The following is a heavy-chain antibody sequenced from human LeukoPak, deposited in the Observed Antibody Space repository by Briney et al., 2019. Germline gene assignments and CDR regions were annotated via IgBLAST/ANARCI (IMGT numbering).Heavy chain of an antibody. CDR2: ISSSGSTI. CDR3: ARARMASSFFDY. D-gene: IGHD2-8*01. CDR1: GFTFSSYE. Sequence: GGSLRLSCAASGFTFSSYEMNWVRRAPGKGLEWVSYISSSGSTIYYADSVKGRFTISRDNAKNSLYLQMNSLRAEDTAVYYCARARMASSFFDYWGQGTLVTVSS. V-gene: IGHV3-48*03. J-gene: IGHJ4*02.